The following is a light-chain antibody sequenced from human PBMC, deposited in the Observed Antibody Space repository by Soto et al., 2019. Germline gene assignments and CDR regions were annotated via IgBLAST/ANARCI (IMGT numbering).Light chain of an antibody. CDR2: GAF. V-gene: IGKV3D-20*02. Sequence: EIVLTQSPGTLSLSPGERATLSCRAIQSVSSSYLAWYQQKPGQAPRLLIYGAFNRAAGIPARFSGSGSGTDFTLTISSLEHEDSAVYYCQQRNIWHPVTFGQGTRLEIK. J-gene: IGKJ5*01. CDR1: QSVSSSY. CDR3: QQRNIWHPVT.